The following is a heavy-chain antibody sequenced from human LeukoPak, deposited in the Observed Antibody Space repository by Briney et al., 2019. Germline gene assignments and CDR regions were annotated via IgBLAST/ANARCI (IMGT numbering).Heavy chain of an antibody. J-gene: IGHJ6*03. CDR3: AVSLWNDYWVYYYYYMDV. D-gene: IGHD1-1*01. CDR1: GYTFTSYY. Sequence: ASVKVSCKASGYTFTSYYMHWVRQVPGQGLEWMGIINPSGGSTSYAQKFQGRVTMTRDTSTSTVYMELSSLRSEDTAVYYCAVSLWNDYWVYYYYYMDVWGKGTTVTVSS. V-gene: IGHV1-46*01. CDR2: INPSGGST.